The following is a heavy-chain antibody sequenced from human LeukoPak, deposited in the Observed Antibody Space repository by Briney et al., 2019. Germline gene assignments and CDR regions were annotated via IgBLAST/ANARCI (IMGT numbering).Heavy chain of an antibody. V-gene: IGHV4-59*08. CDR2: IYYSGST. CDR3: ARHLPPTVTLPYYYSYGMDV. D-gene: IGHD4-17*01. J-gene: IGHJ6*02. CDR1: GGSISSYY. Sequence: PSETLSLTCTVSGGSISSYYWSWIRQPPGKGLEWIGYIYYSGSTNYNPSLKSRVTISLDTSKNQFSLKLSSVTAADTAVYYCARHLPPTVTLPYYYSYGMDVWGQGTTVTVSS.